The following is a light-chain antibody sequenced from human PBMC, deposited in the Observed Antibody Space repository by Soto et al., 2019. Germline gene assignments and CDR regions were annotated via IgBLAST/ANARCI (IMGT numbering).Light chain of an antibody. CDR2: GNG. CDR3: QSYDSSLSGYV. J-gene: IGLJ1*01. Sequence: QSVLAQPPSVSGAPGQMVTISCTGSSSNIGAGYDVHWYQQLPGTAPKLLIYGNGNRPSGVPDRFSGSKSGTSASLAITGLQAEDEADYYCQSYDSSLSGYVFGTGTKVTVL. V-gene: IGLV1-40*01. CDR1: SSNIGAGYD.